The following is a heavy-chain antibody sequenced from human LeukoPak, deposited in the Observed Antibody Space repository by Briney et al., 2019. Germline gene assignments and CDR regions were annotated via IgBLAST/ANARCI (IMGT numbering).Heavy chain of an antibody. Sequence: GGSLRLSCAASGFTFSSYSMHWVRQAPGKGLEWVAVISYDGSNKYYADSVKGRFTISRDNSKNTLYLQMNSLRAEDTAVYYCAKPMVAGAYYFDYWGQGTLVTVSS. CDR1: GFTFSSYS. CDR3: AKPMVAGAYYFDY. CDR2: ISYDGSNK. V-gene: IGHV3-30*18. D-gene: IGHD2-15*01. J-gene: IGHJ4*02.